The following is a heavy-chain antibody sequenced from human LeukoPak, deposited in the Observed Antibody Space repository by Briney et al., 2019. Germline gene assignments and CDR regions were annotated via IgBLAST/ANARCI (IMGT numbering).Heavy chain of an antibody. CDR3: ARSAYYDFWSGYSSPYYFDY. Sequence: GGSLRLSCAASGFTFSSYAMHWVRQAPGKGLEWVAVISYDGSNKYYADSVKGRFTISRDNSKNTLYLQMNSLRAEDTAVYYCARSAYYDFWSGYSSPYYFDYWGQGTLVTVSS. V-gene: IGHV3-30*04. CDR2: ISYDGSNK. CDR1: GFTFSSYA. J-gene: IGHJ4*02. D-gene: IGHD3-3*01.